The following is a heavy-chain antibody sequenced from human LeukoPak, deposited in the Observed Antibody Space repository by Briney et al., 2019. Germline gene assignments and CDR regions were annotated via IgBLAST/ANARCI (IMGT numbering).Heavy chain of an antibody. CDR3: ARGRAHLWWNI. D-gene: IGHD2-21*01. V-gene: IGHV4-39*01. CDR2: IYYSGST. J-gene: IGHJ3*02. CDR1: GGSISSSSYY. Sequence: SETLSLTCTVSGGSISSSSYYWGWIRQPPGKGLEWIGSIYYSGSTYYNPSLKSRVTISVDTSKNQFSLKLSSVTAADTAVYYCARGRAHLWWNIWGQGTMVTVSS.